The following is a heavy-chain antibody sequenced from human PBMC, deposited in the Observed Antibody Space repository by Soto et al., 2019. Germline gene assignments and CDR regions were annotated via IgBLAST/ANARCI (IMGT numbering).Heavy chain of an antibody. CDR3: ARAHLDDYDDY. V-gene: IGHV4-30-4*01. Sequence: QVQLQESGPGLVKPSQTLSLTCTVSGGSINSVDYYWTWIRQPPGKGLEWIGYIYYSGSTYYNPSLKSRVTMSIDTSRDQFSLKLSSVTAADTAVYYCARAHLDDYDDYLGQGTLDTVSS. J-gene: IGHJ4*02. CDR1: GGSINSVDYY. D-gene: IGHD3-22*01. CDR2: IYYSGST.